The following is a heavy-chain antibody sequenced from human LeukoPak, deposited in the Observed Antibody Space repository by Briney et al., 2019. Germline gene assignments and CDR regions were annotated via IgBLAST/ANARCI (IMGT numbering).Heavy chain of an antibody. Sequence: SGGSPRLSCAASGFTFSSYGMHWVRQAPGKGLEWVAFIRYDGSNKYYADSVKGRFTISRDNSKNTLYLQMNSLRAEDTAVYYCAKSFPLPARLGYCSGGSCPFDYWGQGTLVTVSS. CDR3: AKSFPLPARLGYCSGGSCPFDY. CDR1: GFTFSSYG. V-gene: IGHV3-30*02. D-gene: IGHD2-15*01. CDR2: IRYDGSNK. J-gene: IGHJ4*02.